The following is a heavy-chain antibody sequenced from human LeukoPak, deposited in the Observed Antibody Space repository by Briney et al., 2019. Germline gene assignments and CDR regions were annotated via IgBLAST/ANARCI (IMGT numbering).Heavy chain of an antibody. Sequence: PGGSLRLSCAASGFTFSSYGMHWVRQAPGKGLEWVAVISYDGSNKYYADSVKGRFTISRDNSKNTLYLQMNSLRAEDTAVYYCASQAYYYDSSGYLRWGQGTLVPVSS. V-gene: IGHV3-30*03. CDR2: ISYDGSNK. J-gene: IGHJ4*02. D-gene: IGHD3-22*01. CDR3: ASQAYYYDSSGYLR. CDR1: GFTFSSYG.